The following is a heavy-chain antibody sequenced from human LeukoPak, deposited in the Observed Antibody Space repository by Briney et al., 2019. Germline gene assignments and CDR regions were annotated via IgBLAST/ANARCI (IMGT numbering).Heavy chain of an antibody. CDR2: INHSGST. CDR1: GGSFSGYY. D-gene: IGHD3-9*01. Sequence: SETLPLTCAVYGGSFSGYYWSWIRQPPGKGLEWIGEINHSGSTNYNPSLKSRVTISVDTSKNQFSLKLSSVTAADTAVYYCARFRYFDWLSRHFDYWGQGTLVTVSS. CDR3: ARFRYFDWLSRHFDY. J-gene: IGHJ4*02. V-gene: IGHV4-34*01.